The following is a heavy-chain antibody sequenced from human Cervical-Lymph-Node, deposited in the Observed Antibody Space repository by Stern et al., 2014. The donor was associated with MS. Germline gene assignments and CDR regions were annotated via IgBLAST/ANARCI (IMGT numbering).Heavy chain of an antibody. Sequence: QVQLQESGPGLVKPSQTLSLTCTVSGGSINGGNYYWSWIRQPPGKGLEWTGYISYDGRPYYNPSLKSRVTISVDTSKNQFSLNMTSVTAADTAVYYCARGYATGLYGLDIWGRGTTVTVSS. V-gene: IGHV4-30-4*01. D-gene: IGHD3-16*01. CDR3: ARGYATGLYGLDI. CDR1: GGSINGGNYY. CDR2: ISYDGRP. J-gene: IGHJ3*02.